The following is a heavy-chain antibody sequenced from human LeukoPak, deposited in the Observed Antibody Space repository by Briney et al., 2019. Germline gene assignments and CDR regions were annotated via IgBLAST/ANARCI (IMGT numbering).Heavy chain of an antibody. CDR1: GGSISSSSYY. J-gene: IGHJ4*02. V-gene: IGHV4-39*01. CDR3: ARPSDGSGY. CDR2: IYYSGST. D-gene: IGHD3-22*01. Sequence: SETLSLTCTVSGGSISSSSYYWGWIRQPPGKGLEWIGSIYYSGSTYYNPSLKSRVTISVDTSKNQFSLKLSSVTAADTAVYYCARPSDGSGYWGQGTLVTVSS.